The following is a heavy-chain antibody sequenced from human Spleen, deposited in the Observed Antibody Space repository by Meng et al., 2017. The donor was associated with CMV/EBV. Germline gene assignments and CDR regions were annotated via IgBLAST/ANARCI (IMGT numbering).Heavy chain of an antibody. CDR3: ARGKRGGGYESLDY. CDR2: INPNTDAT. D-gene: IGHD5-12*01. V-gene: IGHV1-2*02. J-gene: IGHJ4*02. CDR1: GGSISNFA. Sequence: ASVKVSCKASGGSISNFAISWVRLAPGQGLEWMGWINPNTDATDYAQKFQGRVTVTRDTSMSTVYMELSGLRSDDRAVYYCARGKRGGGYESLDYWGQGTPVTVSS.